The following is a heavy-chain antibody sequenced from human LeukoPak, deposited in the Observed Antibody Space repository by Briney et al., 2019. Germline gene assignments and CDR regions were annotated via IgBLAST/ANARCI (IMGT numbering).Heavy chain of an antibody. D-gene: IGHD2-2*01. CDR3: ARRGQYCSSTSCTGYYYGMDV. V-gene: IGHV3-30-3*01. Sequence: GGSLRLSCAASGFTFSSYAMHWVRQAPGKGLEWVAVISYDGSNKYYADSVKGRFTISRDNSKNTLYLQVNSLRAEDTAVYYCARRGQYCSSTSCTGYYYGMDVWGQGTTVTVSS. CDR2: ISYDGSNK. J-gene: IGHJ6*02. CDR1: GFTFSSYA.